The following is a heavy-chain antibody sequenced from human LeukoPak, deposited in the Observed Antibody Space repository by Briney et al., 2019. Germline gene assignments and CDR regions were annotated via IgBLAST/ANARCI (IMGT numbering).Heavy chain of an antibody. D-gene: IGHD2-2*01. CDR1: GYTLTELS. Sequence: ASVKVSCKVSGYTLTELSMHWVRQAPGKRLEWMGGFDPGDGETIYAQKFQGRVTMTEDTSTDTAYMELSSLRSEDTAVYYCATSSYCSSTSCYLDFEHWGQGTLVTVSS. CDR3: ATSSYCSSTSCYLDFEH. J-gene: IGHJ1*01. CDR2: FDPGDGET. V-gene: IGHV1-24*01.